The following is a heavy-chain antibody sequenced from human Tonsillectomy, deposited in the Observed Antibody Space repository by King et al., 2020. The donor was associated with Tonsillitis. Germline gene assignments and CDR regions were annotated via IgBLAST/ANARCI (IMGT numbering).Heavy chain of an antibody. Sequence: LQLQESGPGLVKPSETLSLTCTVSGGSISRSTFYWGWIRQPPGKGLEWIGSVYFSGGTYYNPSLKSRVTISVDTSKNQFTLRLSSVTAADTALYYCARGMVTSGHYNWFAPWGQGTLVTVSS. CDR3: ARGMVTSGHYNWFAP. J-gene: IGHJ5*02. V-gene: IGHV4-39*01. D-gene: IGHD5-18*01. CDR2: VYFSGGT. CDR1: GGSISRSTFY.